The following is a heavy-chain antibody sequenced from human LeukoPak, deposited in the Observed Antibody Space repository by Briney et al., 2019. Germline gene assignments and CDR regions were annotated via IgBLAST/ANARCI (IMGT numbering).Heavy chain of an antibody. Sequence: GGSLRLSCAASGFTVSSNYMSWVRQPPGKGLEWVSVIYSGGTTFYADSVKGRFTISRDNSKNTLYLQMNSLRADDTAVYYCAKLKGWYGEGYFDYWGQGTVITVSS. J-gene: IGHJ4*02. V-gene: IGHV3-53*01. D-gene: IGHD3-10*01. CDR2: IYSGGTT. CDR3: AKLKGWYGEGYFDY. CDR1: GFTVSSNY.